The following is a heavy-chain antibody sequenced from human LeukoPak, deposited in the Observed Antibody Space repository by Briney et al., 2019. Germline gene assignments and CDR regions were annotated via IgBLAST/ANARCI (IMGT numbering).Heavy chain of an antibody. Sequence: PSETLSLTCTVSGGSISSYYWSWIRQPPGKGLEWIGYIYYNGGTNYNPSLKSRVTISVDTSKNQFSLKLSSVTAADTAVYYCARVLSYYGSGSYGEFDYWGQGTLVTVSS. CDR2: IYYNGGT. D-gene: IGHD3-10*01. CDR3: ARVLSYYGSGSYGEFDY. J-gene: IGHJ4*02. V-gene: IGHV4-59*01. CDR1: GGSISSYY.